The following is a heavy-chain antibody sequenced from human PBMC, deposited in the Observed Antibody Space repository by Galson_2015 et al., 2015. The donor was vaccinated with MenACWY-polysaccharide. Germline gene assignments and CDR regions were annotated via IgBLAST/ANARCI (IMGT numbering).Heavy chain of an antibody. Sequence: SLRLSCAASGLKFRGSGMHWVRQAPGKGLEWVAVIQYDGSQKQYIDSVKGRFTISRDNSKNTLYLEMNSLRAEDTALYYCAREGSRIVFHAFDVWGQGTTVIVSS. V-gene: IGHV3-33*01. J-gene: IGHJ3*01. CDR2: IQYDGSQK. D-gene: IGHD3-10*02. CDR3: AREGSRIVFHAFDV. CDR1: GLKFRGSG.